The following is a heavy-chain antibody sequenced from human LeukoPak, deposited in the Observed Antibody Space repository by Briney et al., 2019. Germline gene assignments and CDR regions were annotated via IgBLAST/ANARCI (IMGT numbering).Heavy chain of an antibody. D-gene: IGHD2-21*02. Sequence: PGGSLRLSCAASGFTFSGSVMHWVRQASGKGLEWVARIRTKANNYATAFAASVKGRFTISRDDSKNTAYLQMNSLRAEDTAVYYCARDGCGGDCYLADYWGQGTLVTVSS. V-gene: IGHV3-73*01. J-gene: IGHJ4*02. CDR2: IRTKANNYAT. CDR1: GFTFSGSV. CDR3: ARDGCGGDCYLADY.